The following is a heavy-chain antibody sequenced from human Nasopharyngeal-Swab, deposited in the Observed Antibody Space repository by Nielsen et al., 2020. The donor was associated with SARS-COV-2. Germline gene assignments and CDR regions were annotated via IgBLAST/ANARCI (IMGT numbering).Heavy chain of an antibody. CDR1: GYTFTSYA. CDR2: VNTNTGNP. CDR3: ARERGYSSSWYLNLYYFDY. D-gene: IGHD6-13*01. Sequence: ASVKVSCKASGYTFTSYAMNWVRQAPGQGPEWMGWVNTNTGNPAYAQGFTGRFVFSLDTSVSTAYLQISSLKDEDTAVYYCARERGYSSSWYLNLYYFDYWGQGTPVTVSS. V-gene: IGHV7-4-1*02. J-gene: IGHJ4*02.